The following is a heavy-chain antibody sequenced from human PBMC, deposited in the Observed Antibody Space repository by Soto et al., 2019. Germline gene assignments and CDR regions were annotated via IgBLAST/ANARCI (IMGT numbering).Heavy chain of an antibody. CDR3: ARYSYGSVLNRDKYYMDV. D-gene: IGHD3-10*01. CDR2: IYYIGST. CDR1: GGAKRREV. V-gene: IGHV4-59*08. J-gene: IGHJ6*03. Sequence: VTVTGTGSGGAKRREVGGWIRQPPGKGLDWIGYIYYIGSTNYNPSLKSRVTISVDTSKNQFSLKLSSVTAADTAVYYCARYSYGSVLNRDKYYMDVWGKGTTVTVSS.